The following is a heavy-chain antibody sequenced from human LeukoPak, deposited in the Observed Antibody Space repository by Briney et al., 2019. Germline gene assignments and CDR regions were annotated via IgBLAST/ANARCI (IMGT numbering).Heavy chain of an antibody. D-gene: IGHD2/OR15-2a*01. CDR1: GDSVSSNSAA. CDR3: SRARYCNSNTCYYYYMDV. Sequence: SQTLSLTCAISGDSVSSNSAAWDWIRQSPSRGLEWLGRTYYRSKWNNDYAASVQSRITINVDTSRNEISLRLNSVTPEDTAVYYCSRARYCNSNTCYYYYMDVWGKGTAVTVSS. J-gene: IGHJ6*03. V-gene: IGHV6-1*01. CDR2: TYYRSKWNN.